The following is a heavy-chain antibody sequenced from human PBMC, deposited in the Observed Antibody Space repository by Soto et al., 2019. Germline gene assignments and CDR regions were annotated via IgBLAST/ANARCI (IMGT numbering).Heavy chain of an antibody. CDR1: GGTFSSYA. V-gene: IGHV1-69*06. Sequence: SVKVSCKASGGTFSSYAISWVRQAPGQGLEWMGGIIPIFGTANYAQKFQGRVTITADKSTSTAYVELSSLRSEDTAVYYCAREADFWSGYSNYYYGMDVWGQGTTVTVSS. CDR2: IIPIFGTA. CDR3: AREADFWSGYSNYYYGMDV. J-gene: IGHJ6*02. D-gene: IGHD3-3*01.